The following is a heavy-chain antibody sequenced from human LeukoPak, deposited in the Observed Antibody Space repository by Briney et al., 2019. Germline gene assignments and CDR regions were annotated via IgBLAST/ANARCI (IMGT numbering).Heavy chain of an antibody. CDR3: ARDSIVVADDAFDI. J-gene: IGHJ3*02. CDR2: ISRSGDTI. Sequence: GGSLSHSSAASGFTFSSYATSWVRQAPGKGLKWVSYISRSGDTIYYADSVKGRFTISRDNAKNSLYLQMNSLRAEDTAVYYCARDSIVVADDAFDIWGQRSMVTVSS. V-gene: IGHV3-48*03. D-gene: IGHD2-15*01. CDR1: GFTFSSYA.